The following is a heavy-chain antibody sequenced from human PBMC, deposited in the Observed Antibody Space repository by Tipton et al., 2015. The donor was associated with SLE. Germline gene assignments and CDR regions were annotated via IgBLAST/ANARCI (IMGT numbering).Heavy chain of an antibody. D-gene: IGHD3-10*01. CDR1: GFTFGDFA. V-gene: IGHV3-9*01. CDR3: AKDVGGYGSFNLMDS. CDR2: ITDNSNSI. J-gene: IGHJ5*01. Sequence: SLRLSCAASGFTFGDFAMHWVRQAPGKGLEWVAGITDNSNSIFYAASVKGRFTVSRDNARNSLYLEMKSLRREDTAFYYCAKDVGGYGSFNLMDSWGQGTLVTVSS.